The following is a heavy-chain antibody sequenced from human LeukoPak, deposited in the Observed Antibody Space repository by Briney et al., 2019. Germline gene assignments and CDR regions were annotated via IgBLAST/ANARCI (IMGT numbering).Heavy chain of an antibody. CDR2: VSSDGGTT. V-gene: IGHV3-30*18. Sequence: GGSLILSCAASGFRFSNYGMHWVRQARGKGLDWVAVVSSDGGTTYYADSVKGRFTISRDNSKNTLSLQMYSLRAEDTAVYYCAKEASVTYREDFDSWGQGTLVTVSS. D-gene: IGHD3-16*01. CDR3: AKEASVTYREDFDS. J-gene: IGHJ4*02. CDR1: GFRFSNYG.